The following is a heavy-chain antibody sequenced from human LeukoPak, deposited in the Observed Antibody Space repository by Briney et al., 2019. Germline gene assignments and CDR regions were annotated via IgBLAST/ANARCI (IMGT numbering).Heavy chain of an antibody. CDR2: ITASGTAM. CDR1: GFTFSSYS. J-gene: IGHJ2*01. V-gene: IGHV3-48*02. Sequence: GGSLRLSCAASGFTFSSYSMNWVRQAPGKGLEWVSHITASGTAMFYADSVKGRFTISRDNAKNSLYLQMNSLRDEDTAVYYCARHPPLYSYGYFGTPWYFDLWGRGTLVTVSS. D-gene: IGHD5-18*01. CDR3: ARHPPLYSYGYFGTPWYFDL.